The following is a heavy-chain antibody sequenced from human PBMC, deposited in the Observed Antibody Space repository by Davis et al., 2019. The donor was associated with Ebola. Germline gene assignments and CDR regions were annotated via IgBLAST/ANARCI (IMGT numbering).Heavy chain of an antibody. CDR2: INSAGSLT. CDR1: GFTFGRYW. J-gene: IGHJ4*02. CDR3: ARDSDDYSFDY. Sequence: GESLKISCAASGFTFGRYWMHWVRQAPGEGLVWVSRINSAGSLTTYADSVKGRFTISRDNAKNMVYLQMNSLRAEDTAVYYCARDSDDYSFDYWGQGTLVTVSS. V-gene: IGHV3-74*03. D-gene: IGHD4-11*01.